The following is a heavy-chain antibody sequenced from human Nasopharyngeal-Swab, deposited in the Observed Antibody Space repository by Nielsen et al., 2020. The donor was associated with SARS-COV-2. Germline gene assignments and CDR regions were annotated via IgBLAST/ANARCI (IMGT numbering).Heavy chain of an antibody. V-gene: IGHV3-23*01. CDR1: GFTFSSYA. CDR2: ISGSGGST. CDR3: AKDLPYYDILTGYYSYYYGMDV. Sequence: GESLKISCAASGFTFSSYAMSWVRQAPGKGLEWVSAISGSGGSTYYADSVKGRFTISRDNSKNTLYLQMNRLRAEDTAVYYCAKDLPYYDILTGYYSYYYGMDVWGQGTTVTVSS. J-gene: IGHJ6*02. D-gene: IGHD3-9*01.